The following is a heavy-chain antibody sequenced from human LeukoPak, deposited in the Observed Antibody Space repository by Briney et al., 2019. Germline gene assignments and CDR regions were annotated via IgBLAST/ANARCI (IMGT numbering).Heavy chain of an antibody. J-gene: IGHJ4*02. CDR2: IYPSGRT. Sequence: SETLSLTCTVSGDSISSGTYYWTWIRQPAGKGLEWIGRIYPSGRTNYNPSLKSRVTISLDTSKNQFSLRLSSVTAADTAVYYCAREGRDDHNYDEDRFDYWGQGTLVTVSS. V-gene: IGHV4-61*02. CDR3: AREGRDDHNYDEDRFDY. CDR1: GDSISSGTYY. D-gene: IGHD5-24*01.